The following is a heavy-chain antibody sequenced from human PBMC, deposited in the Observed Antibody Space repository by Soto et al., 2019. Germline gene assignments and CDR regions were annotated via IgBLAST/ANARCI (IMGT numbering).Heavy chain of an antibody. V-gene: IGHV4-61*05. J-gene: IGHJ5*02. Sequence: SETLSLTCAVSGGSISSGGYCWLWIRQPPGKGLEWIGYVYHTGSTNYKPSLKSRVTISVDKSKNQFSLKLTSVTAADTAVYYCARHPIRYYDVLIGQIVYPEFNWVDPWGHGILVTVSS. CDR2: VYHTGST. D-gene: IGHD3-9*01. CDR1: GGSISSGGYC. CDR3: ARHPIRYYDVLIGQIVYPEFNWVDP.